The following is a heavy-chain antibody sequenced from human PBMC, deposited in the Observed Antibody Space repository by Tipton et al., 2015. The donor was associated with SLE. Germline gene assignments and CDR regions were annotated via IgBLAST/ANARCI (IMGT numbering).Heavy chain of an antibody. D-gene: IGHD2-15*01. CDR1: GGSFSGYY. CDR3: AICCSGGSFDY. J-gene: IGHJ4*02. Sequence: LRLSCAVYGGSFSGYYWSWIRQPPGKGLEWIGYIYYSGSTNYNPSLKSRVTISVDTSKNQFSLKLSSVTAADTAVYYCAICCSGGSFDYWGQGTLVTVSS. V-gene: IGHV4-59*01. CDR2: IYYSGST.